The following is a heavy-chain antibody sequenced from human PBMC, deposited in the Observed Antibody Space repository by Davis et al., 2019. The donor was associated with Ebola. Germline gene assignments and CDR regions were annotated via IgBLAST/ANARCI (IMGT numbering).Heavy chain of an antibody. Sequence: SGPTLVKPTQTLTLTCTFSGFSLGSPGMCVSWIRQPPGKALEWLAHIFSNDRKSYSTSLKSRLTISKDTSKNQVVLSMTNMDPVYTGTYYCARIMEGSGTSAFDYWGQGTLVTVSS. CDR1: GFSLGSPGMC. CDR3: ARIMEGSGTSAFDY. D-gene: IGHD3-10*01. CDR2: IFSNDRK. J-gene: IGHJ4*02. V-gene: IGHV2-26*02.